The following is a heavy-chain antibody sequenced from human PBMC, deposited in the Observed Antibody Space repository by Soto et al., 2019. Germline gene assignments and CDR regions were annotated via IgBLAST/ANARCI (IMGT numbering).Heavy chain of an antibody. J-gene: IGHJ3*02. CDR2: IGTAGDT. D-gene: IGHD2-15*01. Sequence: EVQLVESGGGLVQPGGSLRLSCEASGFNFSSYDMHWVRQATGKGLEWVSVIGTAGDTFYTGSVKGRFIISRENGKNSLYLQMNSLRAGDTAVYYCARAGQGASCSGGSCYLGASDIWGQGTMVTVSS. CDR1: GFNFSSYD. CDR3: ARAGQGASCSGGSCYLGASDI. V-gene: IGHV3-13*01.